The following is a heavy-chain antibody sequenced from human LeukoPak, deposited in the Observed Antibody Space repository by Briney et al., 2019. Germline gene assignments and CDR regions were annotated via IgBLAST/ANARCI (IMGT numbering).Heavy chain of an antibody. D-gene: IGHD3-10*01. Sequence: PGGSLRLSCAASGFTFSSYAMSWVRQAPGKGLEWVSAISGSGDSTYYADSVKGRFTMSRDNSKKTLYLRMNSLRAEDTAVYYCAKGITMVRGVMGWFDPWGQGTLVTVSS. J-gene: IGHJ5*02. V-gene: IGHV3-23*01. CDR3: AKGITMVRGVMGWFDP. CDR1: GFTFSSYA. CDR2: ISGSGDST.